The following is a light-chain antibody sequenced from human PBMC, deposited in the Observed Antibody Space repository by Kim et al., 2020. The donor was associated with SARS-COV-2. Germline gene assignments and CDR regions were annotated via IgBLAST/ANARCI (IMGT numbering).Light chain of an antibody. CDR2: AAS. J-gene: IGKJ4*01. CDR1: QSISTY. Sequence: DIQMTQSPSSLSASVGGRVTITCRASQSISTYLNWYQQKPGKAPKLLIYAASSLQSGVPSRFSGSGSGTDFTLTINSLQPEDFATYSCPQTYSSPLTFGGGTKVEI. CDR3: PQTYSSPLT. V-gene: IGKV1-39*01.